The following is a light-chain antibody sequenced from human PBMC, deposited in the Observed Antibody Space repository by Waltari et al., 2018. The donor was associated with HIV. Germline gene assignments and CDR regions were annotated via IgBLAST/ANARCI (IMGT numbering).Light chain of an antibody. CDR3: YSAADSDEV. V-gene: IGLV3-27*01. Sequence: SFELTQPSSVSVSPGQTARITCSGDVLARNYARWFQKKPGQAPLLLIYKYNERPSGIPERFSGSSSGTTVTLTISGAQVEDEADYYCYSAADSDEVFGGGTKLTVL. CDR2: KYN. J-gene: IGLJ3*02. CDR1: VLARNY.